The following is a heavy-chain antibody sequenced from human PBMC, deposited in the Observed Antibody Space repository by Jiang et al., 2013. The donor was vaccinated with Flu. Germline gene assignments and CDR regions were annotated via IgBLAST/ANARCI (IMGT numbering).Heavy chain of an antibody. CDR2: INHSGST. Sequence: GSGLVKPSETLSLTCAVYGGSFSGYYWSWIRQPPGKGLEWIGEINHSGSTNYNPSLKSRVTISVDTSKNQFSLKLSSVTAADTAVYYCARSTIAVADSDYWGQGTLVTVSS. D-gene: IGHD6-19*01. CDR3: ARSTIAVADSDY. J-gene: IGHJ4*02. V-gene: IGHV4-34*01. CDR1: GGSFSGYY.